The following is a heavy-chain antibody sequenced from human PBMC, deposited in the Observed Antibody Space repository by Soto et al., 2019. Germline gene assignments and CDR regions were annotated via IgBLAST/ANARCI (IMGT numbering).Heavy chain of an antibody. J-gene: IGHJ6*02. Sequence: GGFLRLSCAASGFSFNDYSMNWVRQAPGKGLEWVSYISRSSGTIYYADSVKGRFTISRDNAKNSLYLQMNSLRAEDTAVYYCARQRSMDVWGQGTTVNVSS. CDR1: GFSFNDYS. V-gene: IGHV3-48*01. CDR3: ARQRSMDV. CDR2: ISRSSGTI.